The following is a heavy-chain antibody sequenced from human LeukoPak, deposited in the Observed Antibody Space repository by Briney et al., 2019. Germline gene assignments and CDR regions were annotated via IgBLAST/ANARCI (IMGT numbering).Heavy chain of an antibody. CDR1: GFTVSSNY. CDR2: IYSGGST. CDR3: AKDRITMVRGVHPDFDY. V-gene: IGHV3-53*01. J-gene: IGHJ4*02. Sequence: PGGSLRLSCAASGFTVSSNYMSWVRQAPGKGLEWVSVIYSGGSTYYADSVKGRFTISRDNSKNTLYLQMNSLRAEDTAVYYCAKDRITMVRGVHPDFDYWGQGTLVTVSS. D-gene: IGHD3-10*01.